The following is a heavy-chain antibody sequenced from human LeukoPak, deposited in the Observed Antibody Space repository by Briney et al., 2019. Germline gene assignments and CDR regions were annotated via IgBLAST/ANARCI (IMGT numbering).Heavy chain of an antibody. CDR3: VRGVYIAAAQYAY. CDR2: IYYSGTT. D-gene: IGHD6-13*01. J-gene: IGHJ4*02. CDR1: GGSISSYY. Sequence: PSETLSLTCTVSGGSISSYYWSWIRQPPGKGLEWIGYIYYSGTTNYNPSLKSRVTISVDTSKNQFSLKLSSVTAADTAVYYCVRGVYIAAAQYAYWGQGTLVTVPS. V-gene: IGHV4-59*01.